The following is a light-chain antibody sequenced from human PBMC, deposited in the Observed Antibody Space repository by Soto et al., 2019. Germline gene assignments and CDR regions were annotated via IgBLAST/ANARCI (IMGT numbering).Light chain of an antibody. V-gene: IGLV4-69*01. CDR3: QTWVTGIQV. J-gene: IGLJ2*01. CDR2: LNSDGSH. Sequence: QAVLTQSPSASASLGASVKLTCTLSSGHSSYAIAWHQQRPEKGPRYLMKLNSDGSHSKGDGIPDRFSGSSSGAERYLTISSLQSEHEADYYCQTWVTGIQVFGGGTKLTVL. CDR1: SGHSSYA.